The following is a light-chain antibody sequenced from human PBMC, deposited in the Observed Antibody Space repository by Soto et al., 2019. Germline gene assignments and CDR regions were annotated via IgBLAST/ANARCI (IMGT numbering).Light chain of an antibody. CDR2: RNN. J-gene: IGLJ1*01. CDR1: SSNIGSNY. CDR3: AAWDDSQSAFCV. V-gene: IGLV1-47*01. Sequence: QSALTQPPSASGTPGQRVTISCSGSSSNIGSNYVYWYQQLPGTAPKLLIYRNNQRPSGVPDRFSGSKSGTSASLAISGLRSEDEADYYCAAWDDSQSAFCVFGTGTKVTVL.